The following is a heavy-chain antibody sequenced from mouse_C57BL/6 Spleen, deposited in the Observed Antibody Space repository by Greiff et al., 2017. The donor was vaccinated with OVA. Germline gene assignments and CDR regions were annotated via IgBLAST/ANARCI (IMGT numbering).Heavy chain of an antibody. Sequence: QVQLQQSGAELVRPGASVKLSCKASGYTFTDYYINWVKQRPGQGLEWIARIYPGSGNTYYNEKFKGKATLTAEKSSSTAYMQLSSLTSEDSAVYFCARSYYGSPAWFAYWGQGTLVIVSA. CDR1: GYTFTDYY. J-gene: IGHJ3*01. V-gene: IGHV1-76*01. D-gene: IGHD1-1*01. CDR3: ARSYYGSPAWFAY. CDR2: IYPGSGNT.